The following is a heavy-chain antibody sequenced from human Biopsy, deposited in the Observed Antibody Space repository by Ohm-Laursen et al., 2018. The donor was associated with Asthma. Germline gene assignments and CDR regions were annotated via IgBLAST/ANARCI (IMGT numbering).Heavy chain of an antibody. V-gene: IGHV1-69*13. J-gene: IGHJ4*02. CDR1: GGTFSSNS. Sequence: EASVKVSCKASGGTFSSNSINWVRQAPGQGLEWMGRIIPIFGPTNYAQKFQGRVTISAGDSTSTAYMELSSLSSEDTALYYCARGPEYVRSSGALDYWGQGTLVTVSS. CDR2: IIPIFGPT. D-gene: IGHD2-2*01. CDR3: ARGPEYVRSSGALDY.